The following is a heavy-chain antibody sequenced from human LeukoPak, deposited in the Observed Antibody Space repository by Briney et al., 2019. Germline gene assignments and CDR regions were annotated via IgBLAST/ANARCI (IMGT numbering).Heavy chain of an antibody. V-gene: IGHV3-7*01. D-gene: IGHD6-6*01. J-gene: IGHJ4*02. CDR1: GFSFSSYW. CDR2: IKEDGSEK. Sequence: GGSLRLSCAASGFSFSSYWMNWVRQPPGKGLEWVANIKEDGSEKYYVDSLKGRFTISRDNAKNSLYLQMNSLRAEDTAVYYCARDARQMYSSSRGGEFDYWGQGTLVTVSS. CDR3: ARDARQMYSSSRGGEFDY.